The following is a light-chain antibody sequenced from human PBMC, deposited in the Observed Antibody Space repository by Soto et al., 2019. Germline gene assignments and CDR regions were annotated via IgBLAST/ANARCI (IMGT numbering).Light chain of an antibody. CDR1: RSDVGGYNY. CDR2: EVS. Sequence: QSALTQPPSASGSPGQSVTISCTGTRSDVGGYNYVSWYQQHPGKAPKFMIYEVSKRPSGVPDRFSGSKSGNTASLTVSGLQAEDEADYYCSSYAGSNNVVFGGGTKLTVL. CDR3: SSYAGSNNVV. J-gene: IGLJ3*02. V-gene: IGLV2-8*01.